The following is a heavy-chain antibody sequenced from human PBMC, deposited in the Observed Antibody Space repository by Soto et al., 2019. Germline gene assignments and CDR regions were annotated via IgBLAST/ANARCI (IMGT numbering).Heavy chain of an antibody. V-gene: IGHV1-46*01. Sequence: ASVKVSCKASGYTFTSYYMHWVRQAPGQGLEWMGIINPSGGSTSYAQKFQGRVTMTRDTSTSTVYMELSSLRSEDTAVYYCARVQAYGPPPKPFDYWGQGTLVTVSS. CDR2: INPSGGST. D-gene: IGHD4-17*01. CDR3: ARVQAYGPPPKPFDY. CDR1: GYTFTSYY. J-gene: IGHJ4*02.